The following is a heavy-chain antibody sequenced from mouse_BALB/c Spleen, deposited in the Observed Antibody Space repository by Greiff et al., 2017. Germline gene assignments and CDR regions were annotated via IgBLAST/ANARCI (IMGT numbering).Heavy chain of an antibody. J-gene: IGHJ4*01. CDR2: INPYNDGT. CDR3: ARGYYYGSSYLFDY. V-gene: IGHV1-14*01. Sequence: VQLKESGPELVKPGASVKMSCKASGYTFTSYVMHWVKQKPGQGLEWIGYINPYNDGTKYNEKFKGKATLTSDKSSSTAYMELSSLTSEDSAVYYCARGYYYGSSYLFDYWGQGTSVTVSS. D-gene: IGHD1-1*01. CDR1: GYTFTSYV.